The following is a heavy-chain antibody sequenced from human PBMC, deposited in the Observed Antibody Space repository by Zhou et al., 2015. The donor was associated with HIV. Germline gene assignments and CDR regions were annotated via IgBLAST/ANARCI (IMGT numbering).Heavy chain of an antibody. V-gene: IGHV1-46*01. CDR3: ASCRGYYDSSGYFPY. CDR2: INPSGGST. Sequence: QVQLVQSGAEVKKPGASVKVSCKASGYTFTSYYMHWVRQAPGQGLEWMGIINPSGGSTSYAQKFQGRVTMTRDTSTSTVYMELSSLRSEDTAVYYCASCRGYYDSSGYFPYWGQGTLVTVSS. J-gene: IGHJ4*02. D-gene: IGHD3-22*01. CDR1: GYTFTSYY.